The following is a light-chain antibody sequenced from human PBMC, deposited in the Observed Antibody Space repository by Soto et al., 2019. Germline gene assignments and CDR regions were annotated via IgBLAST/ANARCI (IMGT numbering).Light chain of an antibody. CDR2: EVT. CDR1: SSDIGGYTY. V-gene: IGLV2-14*01. Sequence: QSVLTQPASVSGSPGQSITISCTGTSSDIGGYTYVSRYQQHPGKAPKVMIYEVTNRPSGVSTRFSGSKTGNTASLTISGLQPEDEADYYCSSYRSVGTVVFGTGTKVTGL. CDR3: SSYRSVGTVV. J-gene: IGLJ1*01.